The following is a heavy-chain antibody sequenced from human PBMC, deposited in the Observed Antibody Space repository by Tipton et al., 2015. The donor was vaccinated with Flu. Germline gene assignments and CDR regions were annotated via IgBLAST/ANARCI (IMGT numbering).Heavy chain of an antibody. V-gene: IGHV5-51*01. CDR2: IYPGDSDT. CDR3: ARQGGIGGGVFDN. Sequence: QLVQSGAEVKKPGESLKISCKGSGYSFTSYWIGWVRQMPGKGLEWMGIIYPGDSDTRYSPSFQGQVTISADKSISTAYLQWSSRRATDTARDNCARQGGIGGGVFDNGGQGTLVAGAS. D-gene: IGHD1-26*01. CDR1: GYSFTSYW. J-gene: IGHJ4*02.